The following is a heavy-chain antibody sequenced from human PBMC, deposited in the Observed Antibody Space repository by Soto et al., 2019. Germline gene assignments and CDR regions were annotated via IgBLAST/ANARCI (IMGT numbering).Heavy chain of an antibody. CDR2: IYSGGST. Sequence: EVQLVESGGGLVQPGGSLRLSCAASGFTVSSNYMSWVRQAPGKGLEWVSVIYSGGSTYYADSVKGRFTISRDNSKNTRNFQMNSLRAEDTAVYYCARDDYGDFDYWGQGTLVTVSS. CDR3: ARDDYGDFDY. J-gene: IGHJ4*02. D-gene: IGHD4-17*01. V-gene: IGHV3-66*01. CDR1: GFTVSSNY.